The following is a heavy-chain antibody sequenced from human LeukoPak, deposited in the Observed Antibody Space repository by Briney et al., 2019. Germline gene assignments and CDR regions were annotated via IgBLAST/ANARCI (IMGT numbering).Heavy chain of an antibody. CDR2: IYYSGST. V-gene: IGHV4-30-4*08. D-gene: IGHD3-3*01. CDR1: GGSISSGDYY. Sequence: SETLSLTCTVSGGSISSGDYYWSWIRQPPGKGLEWIGYIYYSGSTYYNPSLKSRVTISVDTSKNQFSLKLSSVTAADTAVYYCARDLHYDFWSGIDYWGQGTLVTVSS. CDR3: ARDLHYDFWSGIDY. J-gene: IGHJ4*02.